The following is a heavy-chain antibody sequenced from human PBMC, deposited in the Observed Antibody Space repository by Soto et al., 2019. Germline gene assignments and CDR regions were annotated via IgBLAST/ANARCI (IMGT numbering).Heavy chain of an antibody. J-gene: IGHJ6*03. Sequence: GVYLKISCMGSGYSFTSYWIGWVRLMPGKGVERMGLIYPGDSDTRYSPSFQGLVTISGDKSISTAYLQWSSLKASDTAMYYCARLGYCSGGSCYYPYYYMDVWGKGTTVTVSS. CDR1: GYSFTSYW. CDR2: IYPGDSDT. D-gene: IGHD2-15*01. V-gene: IGHV5-51*01. CDR3: ARLGYCSGGSCYYPYYYMDV.